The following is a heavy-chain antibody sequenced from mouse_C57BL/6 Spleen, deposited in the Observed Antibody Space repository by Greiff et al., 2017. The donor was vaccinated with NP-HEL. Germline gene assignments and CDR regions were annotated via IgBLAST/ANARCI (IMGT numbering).Heavy chain of an antibody. D-gene: IGHD2-5*01. V-gene: IGHV14-4*01. Sequence: VQLQQSGAELVRPGASVKLSCTASGFNIKDDYMHWVKQRPEQGLEWIGWIDPENGDTEYASKFQGKATITADTSSNTAYLQLSSLTSEDTAVYYCTTTAYYINYVIAYWGQGTLVTVSA. CDR3: TTTAYYINYVIAY. CDR1: GFNIKDDY. J-gene: IGHJ3*01. CDR2: IDPENGDT.